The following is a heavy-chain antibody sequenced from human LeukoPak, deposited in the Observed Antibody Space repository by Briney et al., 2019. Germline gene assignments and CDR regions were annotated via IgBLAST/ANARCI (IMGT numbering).Heavy chain of an antibody. D-gene: IGHD2-21*02. Sequence: GGSLRLSCAASGFTFSSYSMNWVRQAPGEGLEWVSYISSSSSTIYYADSVKGRFTISRGNAKNSLYLQMNSLRAEDTAVYYCASVYYCGGDCYPLDYWGQGTLVTVSS. CDR3: ASVYYCGGDCYPLDY. CDR1: GFTFSSYS. J-gene: IGHJ4*02. CDR2: ISSSSSTI. V-gene: IGHV3-48*01.